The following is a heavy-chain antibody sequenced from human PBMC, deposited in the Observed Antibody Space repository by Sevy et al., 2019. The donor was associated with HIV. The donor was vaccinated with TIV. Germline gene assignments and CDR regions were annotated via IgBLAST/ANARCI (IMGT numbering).Heavy chain of an antibody. CDR3: ARDYEAPMNFDY. V-gene: IGHV3-48*01. J-gene: IGHJ4*02. D-gene: IGHD3-16*01. Sequence: GGSLRLSCAASGFTFSSYSMNWVRQAPGKGLEWVSYISSSSTIYYADSVKGRFTISRDNAKNSLYLQMNSLRAEDTAVYYCARDYEAPMNFDYWGQGTLVTVSS. CDR1: GFTFSSYS. CDR2: ISSSSTI.